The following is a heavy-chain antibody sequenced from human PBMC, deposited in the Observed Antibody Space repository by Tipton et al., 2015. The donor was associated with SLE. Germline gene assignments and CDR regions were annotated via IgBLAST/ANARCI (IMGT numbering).Heavy chain of an antibody. V-gene: IGHV4-39*07. CDR3: ARDEYRYDTTGYHLLGHFDF. CDR2: VYYTGNT. Sequence: TLSLTCTVSGGSLRTHYWGWIRQPPGKGLEWVGTVYYTGNTFYNPSLKSRVTISVDTSKNQFSLNLSSVTAADTAVYYCARDEYRYDTTGYHLLGHFDFWGQGTLVTVSS. CDR1: GGSLRTHY. J-gene: IGHJ4*02. D-gene: IGHD3-22*01.